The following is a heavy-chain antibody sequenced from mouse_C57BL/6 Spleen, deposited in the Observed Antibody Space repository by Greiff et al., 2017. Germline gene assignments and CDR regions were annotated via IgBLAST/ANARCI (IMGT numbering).Heavy chain of an antibody. Sequence: VQLQQSGAELVKPGASVKLSCTASGFNIKDYYMHWVKQRTEQGLEWIGRIDPGDGETKYAPKFQGKATITADTSSNTAYLQLSSLTSEDTAVYYCASPTTVVAYYYAMDYWGQGTSVTVSS. CDR1: GFNIKDYY. J-gene: IGHJ4*01. V-gene: IGHV14-2*01. CDR3: ASPTTVVAYYYAMDY. CDR2: IDPGDGET. D-gene: IGHD1-1*01.